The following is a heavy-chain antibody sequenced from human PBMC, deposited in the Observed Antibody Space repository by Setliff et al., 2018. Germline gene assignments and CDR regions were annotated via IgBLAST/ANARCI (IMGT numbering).Heavy chain of an antibody. J-gene: IGHJ5*02. CDR2: INTYSGAT. CDR3: ERDLFSSSWYDH. D-gene: IGHD6-19*01. CDR1: GYTFTDYY. Sequence: ASVKVSCKASGYTFTDYYMQWVRQAPGQGLEWMWNINTYSGATNYAHKFQGRVTMTTDTSIATAYMELNSLTSDDTAVYCCERDLFSSSWYDHWGQGTQVTVSS. V-gene: IGHV1-2*02.